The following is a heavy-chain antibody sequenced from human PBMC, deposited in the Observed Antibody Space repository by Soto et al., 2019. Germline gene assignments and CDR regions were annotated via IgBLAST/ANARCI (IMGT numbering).Heavy chain of an antibody. CDR1: GFTFSSYG. V-gene: IGHV3-33*01. Sequence: QVQLVESGGGVVQPGRSLRLSCAASGFTFSSYGMHWVRQAPGKGLEWVAVIWYDGSNKYYADSVKGRFTISRDNSKNSLYLQMNSLRAEDTAVYYCARDKDASLRFLKGRGWFDPWGQGTLVTVSS. CDR2: IWYDGSNK. CDR3: ARDKDASLRFLKGRGWFDP. D-gene: IGHD3-3*01. J-gene: IGHJ5*02.